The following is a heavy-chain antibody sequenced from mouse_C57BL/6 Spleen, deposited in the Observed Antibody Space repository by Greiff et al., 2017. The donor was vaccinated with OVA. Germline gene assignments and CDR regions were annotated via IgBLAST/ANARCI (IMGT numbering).Heavy chain of an antibody. D-gene: IGHD1-1*01. CDR3: ARHYYGSSYYFDY. CDR2: ISSGGSYT. CDR1: GFTFSSYG. Sequence: EVMLVESGGDLVKPGGSLKLSCAASGFTFSSYGMSWVRQTPDKRLEWVATISSGGSYTYYPDSVKGRFTISRDNATNTLYLQMSSLKSEDTAMYYCARHYYGSSYYFDYWGQGTTLTVSS. V-gene: IGHV5-6*02. J-gene: IGHJ2*01.